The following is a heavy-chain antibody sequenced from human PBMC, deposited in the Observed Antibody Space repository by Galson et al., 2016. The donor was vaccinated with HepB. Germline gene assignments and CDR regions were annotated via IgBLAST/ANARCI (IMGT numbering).Heavy chain of an antibody. CDR3: ARSNMGVTFDGAFDI. V-gene: IGHV1-69*13. D-gene: IGHD1-26*01. CDR1: GVTFNTYA. J-gene: IGHJ3*02. Sequence: SVKVSCKASGVTFNTYAISWARQAPGQGLEWMGGIIPIFGTANYAQKFQGRVTITADGSTSTAYMELSSLRSEDTAVYYCARSNMGVTFDGAFDIWGQGTMVTVSS. CDR2: IIPIFGTA.